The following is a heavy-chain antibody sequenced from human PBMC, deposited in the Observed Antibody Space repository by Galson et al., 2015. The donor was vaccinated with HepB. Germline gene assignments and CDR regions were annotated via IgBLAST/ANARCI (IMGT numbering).Heavy chain of an antibody. CDR1: GLTFSSYA. CDR2: ISYDGSNK. J-gene: IGHJ4*02. CDR3: ARGLPGGAFDY. V-gene: IGHV3-30*09. Sequence: SLRLSCAASGLTFSSYAMHWVRQAPGKGLEWVAVISYDGSNKYYADSVKGRFAISRDNSKNTLYLQMNSLRAEDTAVYYCARGLPGGAFDYWGQGTLVTVSS. D-gene: IGHD4-11*01.